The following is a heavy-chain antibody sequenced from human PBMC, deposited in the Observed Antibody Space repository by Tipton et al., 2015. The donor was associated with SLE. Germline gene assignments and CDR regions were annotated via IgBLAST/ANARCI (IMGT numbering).Heavy chain of an antibody. CDR3: ATRSDGVPYH. D-gene: IGHD3-16*01. J-gene: IGHJ5*02. Sequence: SLRLSCAASGISISGYWMNWVRQAPGKGLEWAATIKRDGSEKYYVDSVTGRFTISRDNAKNSLFLQMNSLRVEDTAVYYCATRSDGVPYHWGQGALVTVSS. V-gene: IGHV3-7*01. CDR1: GISISGYW. CDR2: IKRDGSEK.